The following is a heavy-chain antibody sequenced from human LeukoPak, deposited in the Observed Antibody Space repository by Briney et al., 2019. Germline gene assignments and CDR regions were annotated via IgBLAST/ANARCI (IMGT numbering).Heavy chain of an antibody. CDR3: AKTRSWPYYFDY. V-gene: IGHV3-23*01. Sequence: PGGSLRLSCAASGFTFSTYAMSWVRLAPGKGLEWVSAISGSGGSTYSADSVKGRFTISRDNSKNTLYLQMNSLKAEDTAVYYCAKTRSWPYYFDYWGQGTLVTVSS. CDR1: GFTFSTYA. D-gene: IGHD2-15*01. CDR2: ISGSGGST. J-gene: IGHJ4*02.